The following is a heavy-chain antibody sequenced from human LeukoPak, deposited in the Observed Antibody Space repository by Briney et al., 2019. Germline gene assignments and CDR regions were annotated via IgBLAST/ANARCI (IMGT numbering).Heavy chain of an antibody. V-gene: IGHV4-39*01. CDR2: ISYSGST. J-gene: IGHJ6*03. Sequence: PSETLSLTCTGSGGSISSSSYYWGWIRQPPGKGLEWIGSISYSGSTYYNPSLKSRVTISVDTSKNQFSLNLTSVTAADTAVYYCARLLLNYYYMTAWGKGTTVTVSS. D-gene: IGHD2-15*01. CDR3: ARLLLNYYYMTA. CDR1: GGSISSSSYY.